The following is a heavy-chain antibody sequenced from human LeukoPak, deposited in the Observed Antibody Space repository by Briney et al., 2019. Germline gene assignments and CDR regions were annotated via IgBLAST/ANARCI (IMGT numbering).Heavy chain of an antibody. J-gene: IGHJ6*02. Sequence: PSETLSLTCAVYGGSFSGYYWSWIRQPPGKGLEWIGEINHSGSTNYNPSLKSRVTISVDTSKNQFSLKLSSVTAADTAVYYCARDLGRGSMDVWGLGTTVTVSS. V-gene: IGHV4-34*01. D-gene: IGHD1-26*01. CDR3: ARDLGRGSMDV. CDR2: INHSGST. CDR1: GGSFSGYY.